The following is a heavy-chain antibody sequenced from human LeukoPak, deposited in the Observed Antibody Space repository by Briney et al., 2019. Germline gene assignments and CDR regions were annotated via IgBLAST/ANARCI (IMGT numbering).Heavy chain of an antibody. V-gene: IGHV1-18*04. Sequence: ASVKVSCKASGYTFTSYGISWVRQAPGQGLEWMGWISTNTGNTNYAQNLQGRVTITADESTSTAYMELSRLRSDDTAVYYCARAYCSSTSCYLRYFDYWGQGTLVTVSS. CDR1: GYTFTSYG. CDR2: ISTNTGNT. D-gene: IGHD2-2*01. J-gene: IGHJ4*02. CDR3: ARAYCSSTSCYLRYFDY.